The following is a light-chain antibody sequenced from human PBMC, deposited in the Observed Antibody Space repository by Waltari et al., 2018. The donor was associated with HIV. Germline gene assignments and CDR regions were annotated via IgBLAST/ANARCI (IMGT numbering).Light chain of an antibody. V-gene: IGKV4-1*01. CDR2: WAS. J-gene: IGKJ3*01. CDR1: QSVFYSSNNRNY. Sequence: DIVMTQSPDSLAVSLGERATINCKSSQSVFYSSNNRNYLAWYQQKPGQPPKLLLYWASTRESRVPDRFSGSGSGTDFTLTISSLQAEDVAAYYCQQYISSPFTFGPGTKVDIK. CDR3: QQYISSPFT.